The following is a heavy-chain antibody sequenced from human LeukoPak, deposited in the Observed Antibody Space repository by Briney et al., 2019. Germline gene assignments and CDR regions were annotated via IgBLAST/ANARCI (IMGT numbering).Heavy chain of an antibody. Sequence: SQTLSLTCTVSGGSISSGDYYWSWIRQPPGKGLEWIGYVYYSGITNYNPSLKSRVTISVGTSKNHFSLKLTSVTAADTAVYYCARLLGWSGPINWFDPWGRGTLVTVSS. V-gene: IGHV4-61*03. CDR2: VYYSGIT. CDR3: ARLLGWSGPINWFDP. CDR1: GGSISSGDYY. D-gene: IGHD3-3*01. J-gene: IGHJ5*02.